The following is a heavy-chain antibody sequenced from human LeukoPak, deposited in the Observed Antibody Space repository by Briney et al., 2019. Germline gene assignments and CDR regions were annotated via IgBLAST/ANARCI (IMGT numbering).Heavy chain of an antibody. V-gene: IGHV3-23*01. CDR2: ITGRGDET. CDR1: GFIFSNYA. D-gene: IGHD6-13*01. J-gene: IGHJ5*02. Sequence: GGSLRLSCAASGFIFSNYALMWVRQAPGKGLDWVSSITGRGDETFYADSVKGRFSLSRDNSKNMLYLQMYSLGAEATAIYYCAKGAAAGLVDWFDPWGQGTLVTVSS. CDR3: AKGAAAGLVDWFDP.